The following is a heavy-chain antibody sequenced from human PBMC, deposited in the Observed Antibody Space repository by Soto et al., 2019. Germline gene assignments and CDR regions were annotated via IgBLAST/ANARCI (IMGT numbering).Heavy chain of an antibody. CDR3: AEDWRTYGDYHACDI. V-gene: IGHV3-23*01. J-gene: IGHJ3*02. D-gene: IGHD4-17*01. CDR1: AFIFSDFA. Sequence: EEQLSESGGGLVQPGGSLRLSCAASAFIFSDFAMSWVRQAPGKGLEWVSSMAGRGGRTNYADSVKGRFTISRDNSRDTLYLQMNSLRVDDTAVYYCAEDWRTYGDYHACDIWGQGTMVTVSA. CDR2: MAGRGGRT.